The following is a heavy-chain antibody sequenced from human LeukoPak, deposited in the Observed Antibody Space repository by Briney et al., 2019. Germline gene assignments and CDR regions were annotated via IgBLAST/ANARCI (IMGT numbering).Heavy chain of an antibody. D-gene: IGHD3-22*01. CDR3: AKGDYYDSSGSPDY. Sequence: PGGSLRLSCAASGFTFSSYAMSWVRQAPGKGLEWVSAISGSGGSTYYADSVKGRFTISRDNSKNTLYLQMSSLRAEDTAVYYCAKGDYYDSSGSPDYWGQGTLVTVSS. J-gene: IGHJ4*02. V-gene: IGHV3-23*01. CDR2: ISGSGGST. CDR1: GFTFSSYA.